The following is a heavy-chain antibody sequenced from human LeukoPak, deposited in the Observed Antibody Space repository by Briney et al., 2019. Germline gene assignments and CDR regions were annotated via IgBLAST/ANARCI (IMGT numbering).Heavy chain of an antibody. D-gene: IGHD3-16*01. V-gene: IGHV3-30*03. CDR2: IAYDGSNK. CDR3: ARPWGDVSIATWFNP. CDR1: GFTFSSYA. Sequence: GRSLRLSCAASGFTFSSYAMHWVRQAPGKGLEWVAVIAYDGSNKYYADSVKGRFTISRDNSKNTLYLQMNSLRAEDTAVYYCARPWGDVSIATWFNPWGQGTLVTVSS. J-gene: IGHJ5*02.